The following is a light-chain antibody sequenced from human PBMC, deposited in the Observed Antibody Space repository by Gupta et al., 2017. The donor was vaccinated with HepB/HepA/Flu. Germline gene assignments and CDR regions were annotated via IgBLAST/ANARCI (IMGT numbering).Light chain of an antibody. CDR2: QDS. Sequence: SQLSQPLSVSVSPGQTASIPCSGDNLEDKYVCWYQQKPGQTPVVVIYQDSKRPSGIPERFSGSNSGNTATLTITGTHATDEADYYCQAWDSSVVVVFGGGTKLTVL. J-gene: IGLJ2*01. CDR1: NLEDKY. V-gene: IGLV3-1*01. CDR3: QAWDSSVVVV.